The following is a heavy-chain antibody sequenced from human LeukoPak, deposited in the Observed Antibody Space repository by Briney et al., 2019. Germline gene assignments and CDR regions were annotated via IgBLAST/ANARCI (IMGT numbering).Heavy chain of an antibody. Sequence: GGSLRLSCVASGFTFSSYAIHWVRQAPGKGLEWVAVISYDGSNKYYADSVKGRFTISRDNSKNTLYLQMSSLRAEDTAVYYCASDVDTAMEDDYWGQGTLVTVSS. V-gene: IGHV3-30-3*01. J-gene: IGHJ4*02. CDR2: ISYDGSNK. D-gene: IGHD5-18*01. CDR1: GFTFSSYA. CDR3: ASDVDTAMEDDY.